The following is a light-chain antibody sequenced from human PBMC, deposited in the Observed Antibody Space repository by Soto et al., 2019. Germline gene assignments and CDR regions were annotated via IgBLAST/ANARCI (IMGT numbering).Light chain of an antibody. CDR1: QSLVYSDGNTY. J-gene: IGKJ1*01. CDR3: LQFALFPRT. CDR2: RVS. V-gene: IGKV2-24*01. Sequence: DIVLTQTPLSSPVTLGQSASISCRSNQSLVYSDGNTYLSWLQQRPGQPPRLLIYRVSNRFSGVPDRFSGSGAGTDFTLKLDRVEREDVGIYYCLQFALFPRTFGQGTKVEIK.